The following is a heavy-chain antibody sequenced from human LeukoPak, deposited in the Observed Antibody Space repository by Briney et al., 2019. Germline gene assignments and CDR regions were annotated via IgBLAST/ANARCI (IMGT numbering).Heavy chain of an antibody. CDR3: ARVDGYSSSWSYDY. CDR2: IGTAGDT. V-gene: IGHV3-13*01. Sequence: GGSLRLSCASSGFTFSSYDIHGVRQATGKGLEWVSAIGTAGDTYYPGSVKGRFTISRENAKNSLYLQMNSLRAGDTAVYYCARVDGYSSSWSYDYWGQGTLVTVSS. CDR1: GFTFSSYD. D-gene: IGHD6-13*01. J-gene: IGHJ4*02.